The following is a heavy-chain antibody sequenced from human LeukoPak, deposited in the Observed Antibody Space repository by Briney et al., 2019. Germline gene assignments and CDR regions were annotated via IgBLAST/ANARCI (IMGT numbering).Heavy chain of an antibody. J-gene: IGHJ4*02. D-gene: IGHD3-3*01. Sequence: PGGSLRLSCAASEFTFSSYWTTWVRQAPGKGLEWVANIKQDGSEKNYVDSVKGRFTISRDNAKNSLYLQMNSLRAEDTALYYCARAIGIWSGLSYWGQGTLVTVSS. V-gene: IGHV3-7*01. CDR1: EFTFSSYW. CDR2: IKQDGSEK. CDR3: ARAIGIWSGLSY.